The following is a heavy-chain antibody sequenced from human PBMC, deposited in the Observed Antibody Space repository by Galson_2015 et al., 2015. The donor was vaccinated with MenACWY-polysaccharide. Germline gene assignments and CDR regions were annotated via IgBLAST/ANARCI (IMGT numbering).Heavy chain of an antibody. Sequence: CAISGDSVSSNSAAWNWIRQSPSRGLEWLGKTYYRSKWYNDYAVSVKSRIAINPDTSKNQFSLQLNSVTPEDTAVYYCAREPDYYGSGALWTFEIWGQGTMVTVSS. CDR3: AREPDYYGSGALWTFEI. CDR2: TYYRSKWYN. J-gene: IGHJ3*02. V-gene: IGHV6-1*01. D-gene: IGHD3-10*01. CDR1: GDSVSSNSAA.